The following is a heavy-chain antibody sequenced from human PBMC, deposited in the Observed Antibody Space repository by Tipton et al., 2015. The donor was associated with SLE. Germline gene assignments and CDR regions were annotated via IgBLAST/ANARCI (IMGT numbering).Heavy chain of an antibody. CDR1: VYSISSSHW. J-gene: IGHJ4*02. D-gene: IGHD6-13*01. V-gene: IGHV4-28*02. CDR3: ARGGIPYSASWYGYFFDY. Sequence: TLSLTCNVSVYSISSSHWWGWIRQPPGKGLEWIGHIYYGGTIYYNPSLKSRVTMSIDTSKNQFSLKLSSVTDVDTAVYSCARGGIPYSASWYGYFFDYWGLGSLVTVSS. CDR2: IYYGGTI.